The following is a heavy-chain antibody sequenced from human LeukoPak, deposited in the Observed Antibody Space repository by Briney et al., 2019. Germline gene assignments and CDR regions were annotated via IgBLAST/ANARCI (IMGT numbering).Heavy chain of an antibody. J-gene: IGHJ4*02. V-gene: IGHV1-69*13. CDR2: IIPIFGTA. CDR3: AHARSGYSGYGLWHFDY. D-gene: IGHD5-12*01. Sequence: ASVKASCKASGGTFSSYAISWVRQAPGQGLEWMGGIIPIFGTANYAQKFQGRVTITADESTSTAYMELSSLRSEDTAVYYCAHARSGYSGYGLWHFDYWGQGTLVTVSS. CDR1: GGTFSSYA.